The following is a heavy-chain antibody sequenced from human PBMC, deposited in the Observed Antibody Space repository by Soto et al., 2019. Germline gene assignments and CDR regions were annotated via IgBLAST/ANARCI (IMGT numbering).Heavy chain of an antibody. Sequence: QVQLVQSGAEVKKPGASVKVSCKASGYTFTSYGISWVRQAPGQGLEWMGWISAYNGNTKNAQKFQGRVTMTRDTSTSTAYMELSRLTSDDTAVYYCARDMAVAGTSVFDCWGQGNLVTVSS. CDR1: GYTFTSYG. CDR3: ARDMAVAGTSVFDC. D-gene: IGHD6-19*01. J-gene: IGHJ5*01. CDR2: ISAYNGNT. V-gene: IGHV1-18*01.